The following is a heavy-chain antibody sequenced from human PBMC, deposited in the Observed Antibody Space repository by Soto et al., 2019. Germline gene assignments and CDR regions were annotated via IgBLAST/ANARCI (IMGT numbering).Heavy chain of an antibody. CDR2: ITDTGGDA. V-gene: IGHV3-23*01. CDR3: ARGSTDSYPVSRIFDF. D-gene: IGHD4-17*01. CDR1: GLTFGSRA. Sequence: PGGSLRLSCVASGLTFGSRALSWVRQAPGEGLQWVSTITDTGGDAKYADSVRGRFVISRENSKKTLYLQMTSLTAEDSAMYFCARGSTDSYPVSRIFDFWGRGTLVTVAS. J-gene: IGHJ4*02.